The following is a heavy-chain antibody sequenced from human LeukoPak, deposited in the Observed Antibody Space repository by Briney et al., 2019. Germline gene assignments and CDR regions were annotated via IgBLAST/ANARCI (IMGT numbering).Heavy chain of an antibody. CDR2: IRTTAEGAKYA. CDR1: GFSFTDYP. J-gene: IGHJ4*02. V-gene: IGHV3-48*02. Sequence: GGSLRLSCATSGFSFTDYPMNWVRQAPGKGLEWISNIRTTAEGAKYAYYADSVKGRVTISRDDGKNTLYLHMNSLRDDDTVVYQGEADIRYAFDYWGQGILVTVSS. CDR3: EADIRYAFDY. D-gene: IGHD3-9*01.